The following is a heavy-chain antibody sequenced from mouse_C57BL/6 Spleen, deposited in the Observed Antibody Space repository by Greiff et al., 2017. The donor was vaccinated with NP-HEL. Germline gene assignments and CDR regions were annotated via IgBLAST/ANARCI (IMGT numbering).Heavy chain of an antibody. J-gene: IGHJ1*03. CDR1: GFTFSSYA. D-gene: IGHD2-4*01. CDR3: ARDRDDYDRYFDV. CDR2: ISDGGSYT. Sequence: EVQLVESGGGLVKPGGSLKLSCAASGFTFSSYAMSWVRQTPEKRLEWVATISDGGSYTYYPDNVKGRFTISRDNAKNNLYLQMSHLKSEDTAMYYCARDRDDYDRYFDVWGTGTTVTVSS. V-gene: IGHV5-4*01.